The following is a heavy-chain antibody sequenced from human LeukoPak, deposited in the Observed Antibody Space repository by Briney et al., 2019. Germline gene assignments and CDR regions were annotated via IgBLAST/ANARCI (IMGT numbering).Heavy chain of an antibody. V-gene: IGHV3-21*01. CDR1: GFTFSSYS. D-gene: IGHD6-13*01. CDR2: ISSSSSYI. Sequence: PGGFLRLSCAASGFTFSSYSMNWVRQAPGKGLEWVSSISSSSSYIYYADSVKGRFTISRDNAKNSLYLQMNSLRTEDTAVYYCAKAKAAAVFQHWGQGTLVTVSS. J-gene: IGHJ1*01. CDR3: AKAKAAAVFQH.